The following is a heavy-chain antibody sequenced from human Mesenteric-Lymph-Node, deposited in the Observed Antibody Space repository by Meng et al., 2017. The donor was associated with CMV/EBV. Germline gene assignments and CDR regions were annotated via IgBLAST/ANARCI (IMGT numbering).Heavy chain of an antibody. V-gene: IGHV3-21*01. CDR2: ISSGTNYI. CDR1: GYSIRDGYY. Sequence: ETLSLTCIVSGYSIRDGYYWGWIRQPPGKGLEWVSSISSGTNYIYYADSMKGRFTISRDSPKNSLYLQMNSLTAEDTAVYYCARESMDTALVRQSYYYYYYGMDVWGQGTTVTVSS. D-gene: IGHD5-18*01. J-gene: IGHJ6*02. CDR3: ARESMDTALVRQSYYYYYYGMDV.